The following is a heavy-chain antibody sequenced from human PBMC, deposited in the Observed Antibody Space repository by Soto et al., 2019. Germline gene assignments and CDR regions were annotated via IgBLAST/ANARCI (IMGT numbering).Heavy chain of an antibody. CDR2: ITPFSGDV. CDR1: GNTFTYRY. D-gene: IGHD1-26*01. Sequence: QMQLGQSGAEVKKTGSSVTVSCKALGNTFTYRYLHWVRQAPGQALEWMGWITPFSGDVHYAQKFQERVTITRDRSINTAYMQMSSLRSEYTAMYFCASVGAGSGPFTWEHPDHWGQGTLVPVSS. J-gene: IGHJ4*02. CDR3: ASVGAGSGPFTWEHPDH. V-gene: IGHV1-45*02.